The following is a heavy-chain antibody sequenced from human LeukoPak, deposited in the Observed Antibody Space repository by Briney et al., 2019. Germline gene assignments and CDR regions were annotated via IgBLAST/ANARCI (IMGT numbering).Heavy chain of an antibody. CDR2: INTDGSST. CDR3: AKDSGYSSSWYAFDI. Sequence: PGGSLRLSCAASGFSFTSYWMHWVRQAPGKGLVWVSHINTDGSSTTYADSVKGRFSISRDNAKNTLYLQMNSLRAEDTAVYYCAKDSGYSSSWYAFDIWGQGTMVTVSS. V-gene: IGHV3-74*01. J-gene: IGHJ3*02. D-gene: IGHD6-13*01. CDR1: GFSFTSYW.